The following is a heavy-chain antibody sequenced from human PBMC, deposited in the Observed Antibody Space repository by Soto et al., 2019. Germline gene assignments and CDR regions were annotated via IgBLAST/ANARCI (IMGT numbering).Heavy chain of an antibody. Sequence: QITLKESGPPLVRPAQPLTLTCAFSGFSLTTTSMGVAWIRQPPGKALEWLALIYWDDDQRYSPSLKDRLTISKDTSRCRVVLTISNMNPEDTGTYFCAHAGDYDLLSFDHWGPGTLVTVSS. CDR1: GFSLTTTSMG. V-gene: IGHV2-5*02. CDR2: IYWDDDQ. CDR3: AHAGDYDLLSFDH. D-gene: IGHD4-17*01. J-gene: IGHJ4*02.